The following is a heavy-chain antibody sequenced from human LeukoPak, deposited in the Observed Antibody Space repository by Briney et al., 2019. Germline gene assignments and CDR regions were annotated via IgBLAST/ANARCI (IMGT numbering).Heavy chain of an antibody. Sequence: PSETLSLTCTVSGGSISSGSYYWGWIRQPPGKGLEWIGSIYYSGSTYYNPSLKSRVTISVDTSKNQFSLKLSFVTAADTAVYYCARLYGDYPNDAFDIWGQGTMVTVSS. V-gene: IGHV4-39*01. D-gene: IGHD4-17*01. CDR3: ARLYGDYPNDAFDI. CDR1: GGSISSGSYY. CDR2: IYYSGST. J-gene: IGHJ3*02.